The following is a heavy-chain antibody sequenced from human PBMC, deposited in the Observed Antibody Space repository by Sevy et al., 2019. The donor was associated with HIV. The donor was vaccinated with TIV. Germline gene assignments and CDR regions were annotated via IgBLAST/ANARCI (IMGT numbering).Heavy chain of an antibody. CDR2: ISYHGRDK. J-gene: IGHJ6*02. D-gene: IGHD1-1*01. V-gene: IGHV3-30*18. CDR1: GITFSTSG. Sequence: GGSLRLSCVVSGITFSTSGMHWVRQAPGKGLEWVAVISYHGRDKFYADSVKGRSTISRDNSKNILYLQMISLRAEDTAVYYCAKDLTGYNGMDVWGHGTMVTVSS. CDR3: AKDLTGYNGMDV.